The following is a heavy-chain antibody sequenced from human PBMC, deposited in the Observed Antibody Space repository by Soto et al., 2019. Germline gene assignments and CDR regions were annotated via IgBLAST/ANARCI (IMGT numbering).Heavy chain of an antibody. D-gene: IGHD3-22*01. CDR1: GFTFSSYA. Sequence: TGGSLRLSCEASGFTFSSYAMSWVRQAPGKGLEWVSYISSGGSTTYYADSVKGRFTISRDNAKNSLYLQMNSLRDEDTAVYYCARDLPEGGSGYYPYFDYWGQGTLVTVSS. J-gene: IGHJ4*02. CDR2: ISSGGSTT. V-gene: IGHV3-48*02. CDR3: ARDLPEGGSGYYPYFDY.